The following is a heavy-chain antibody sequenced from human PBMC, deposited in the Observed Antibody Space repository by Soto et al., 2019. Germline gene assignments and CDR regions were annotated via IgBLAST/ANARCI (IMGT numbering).Heavy chain of an antibody. CDR1: GFTFSSYG. Sequence: GGSLRLSCAASGFTFSSYGMHWVRQAPGKGLEWVAVISYDGSNKYYADSVKGRFTTSRDNSKNTLYLQMNSLRAEDSAVYYCAKDKASPGKPTPYYYYGMDVWGQETTVTVSS. J-gene: IGHJ6*02. CDR3: AKDKASPGKPTPYYYYGMDV. CDR2: ISYDGSNK. D-gene: IGHD2-21*01. V-gene: IGHV3-30*18.